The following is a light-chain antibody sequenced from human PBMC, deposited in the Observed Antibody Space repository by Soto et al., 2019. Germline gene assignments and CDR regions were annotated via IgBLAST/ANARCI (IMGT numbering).Light chain of an antibody. J-gene: IGKJ1*01. CDR2: LGS. CDR1: QSLLHSNGYNY. Sequence: DIVMTQSPLSLPVTPGEPASISCRSGQSLLHSNGYNYLDWYLQKPGQSPQLLIYLGSNRASGVPDRFSGSGSGTDFTLKISRVEAEDVGVYYCMQALQTLWTFGQGTKVDIK. V-gene: IGKV2-28*01. CDR3: MQALQTLWT.